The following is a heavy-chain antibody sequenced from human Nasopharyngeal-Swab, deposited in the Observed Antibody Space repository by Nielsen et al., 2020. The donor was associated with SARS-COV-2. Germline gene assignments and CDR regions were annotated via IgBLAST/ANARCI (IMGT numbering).Heavy chain of an antibody. D-gene: IGHD3-16*01. CDR3: TRVDVHDAFDM. J-gene: IGHJ3*02. V-gene: IGHV3-74*01. CDR2: INTDASRT. CDR1: GFTLSNYW. Sequence: GGSLRLSCAASGFTLSNYWIHWVRQTPGKGLLWVSRINTDASRTRYADSVKGRFTISRDNAKNTVYLQMNSLRGEETAVYYCTRVDVHDAFDMWGQGTMVTVSS.